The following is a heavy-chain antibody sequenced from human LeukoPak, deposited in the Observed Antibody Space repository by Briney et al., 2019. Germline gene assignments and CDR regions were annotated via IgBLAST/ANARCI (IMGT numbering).Heavy chain of an antibody. V-gene: IGHV1-2*02. CDR1: GYTFTGYY. CDR2: MNPNSGGT. CDR3: ARVDLSYYYDSSGYYGAYFDY. J-gene: IGHJ4*02. D-gene: IGHD3-22*01. Sequence: ASVKVSCKASGYTFTGYYMHWVRQATGQGLGWMGWMNPNSGGTNYAQKFQGRVTMTRDTSISTAYMELSRLRSDDTAVYYCARVDLSYYYDSSGYYGAYFDYWGQGTLVTVSS.